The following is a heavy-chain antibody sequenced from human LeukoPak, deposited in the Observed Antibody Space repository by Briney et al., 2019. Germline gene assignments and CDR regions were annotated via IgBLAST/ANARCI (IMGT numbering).Heavy chain of an antibody. CDR2: INVDGSRT. D-gene: IGHD2-2*01. CDR1: GFTFSSYW. CDR3: ARDRCSDNSCYVPH. J-gene: IGHJ4*02. Sequence: GGSLRLSCAASGFTFSSYWMHWVRQAPGKGLVWVSRINVDGSRTAYADSVGGRFTISRDNAKNTLYLQMNSLRAEDTAVYYCARDRCSDNSCYVPHWGQGTLVTVSS. V-gene: IGHV3-74*01.